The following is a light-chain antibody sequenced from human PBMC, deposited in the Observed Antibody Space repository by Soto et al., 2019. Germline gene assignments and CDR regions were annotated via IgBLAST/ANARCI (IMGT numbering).Light chain of an antibody. J-gene: IGKJ4*01. CDR3: QHFDDSLT. Sequence: EIVLTQSPGTLSLSPGERATLSCRASQSVDSSTLAWYHQKPGQAPRLLFSGASNRATGIPDRFSGSGTGTDVTLTISKLEHEDFAVYSCQHFDDSLTFGGGTKVEIK. CDR2: GAS. CDR1: QSVDSST. V-gene: IGKV3-20*01.